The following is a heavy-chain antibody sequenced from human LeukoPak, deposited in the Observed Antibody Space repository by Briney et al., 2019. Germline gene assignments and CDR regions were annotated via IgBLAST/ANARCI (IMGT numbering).Heavy chain of an antibody. CDR3: AKVGELMGYAITYYFDY. CDR2: ISGSGGST. J-gene: IGHJ4*02. CDR1: GFTFSSYA. Sequence: GGSLRLSCAASGFTFSSYAMSCVRQAPGKGLEWVSAISGSGGSTYYADSVKGRFTISRDNSKNTLYLQMNSLRAEDTAVYYCAKVGELMGYAITYYFDYWGQGTLVTVSS. V-gene: IGHV3-23*01. D-gene: IGHD2-8*01.